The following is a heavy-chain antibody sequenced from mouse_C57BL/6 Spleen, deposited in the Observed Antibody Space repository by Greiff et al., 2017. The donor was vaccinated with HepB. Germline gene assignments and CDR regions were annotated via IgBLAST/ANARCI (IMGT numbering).Heavy chain of an antibody. D-gene: IGHD4-1*01. V-gene: IGHV5-17*01. CDR2: ISSGSSTI. CDR1: GFTFSDYG. J-gene: IGHJ3*01. Sequence: EVQLVESGGGLVKPGGSLKLSCAASGFTFSDYGMHWVRQAPEKGLEWVAYISSGSSTIYYADTVKGRFTISRDNAKNTLFLQMTSLRSEETAMYYCASPNWDWFAYWGQGTLVTVSA. CDR3: ASPNWDWFAY.